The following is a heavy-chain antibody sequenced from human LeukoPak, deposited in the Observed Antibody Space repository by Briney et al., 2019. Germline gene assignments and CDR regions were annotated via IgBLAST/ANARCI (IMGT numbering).Heavy chain of an antibody. D-gene: IGHD3-22*01. CDR3: ASPSPLDYDSSGYYYY. CDR1: GFTYSSNY. J-gene: IGHJ4*02. Sequence: GGSLRLFCAASGFTYSSNYMSWVRQAPGKGLEWGSVICSGSSTYYAHSVKGRFTISRDNSKNTLYLQMNSLRAEDTAVYYCASPSPLDYDSSGYYYYWGQGTLVTVSS. V-gene: IGHV3-66*01. CDR2: ICSGSST.